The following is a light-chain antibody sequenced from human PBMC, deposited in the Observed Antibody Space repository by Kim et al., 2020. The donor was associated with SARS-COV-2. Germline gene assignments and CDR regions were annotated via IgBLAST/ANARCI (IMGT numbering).Light chain of an antibody. V-gene: IGLV6-57*03. CDR3: QSYDSSNHEV. J-gene: IGLJ2*01. Sequence: KTVTVSCTRSSGSIASNNVQWDQQRPGSAPPTVIYEDNQRPSGVPDRFSGSIDSSSNSASLTISGLKTEDEADYYCQSYDSSNHEVFGGGTQLTVL. CDR2: EDN. CDR1: SGSIASNN.